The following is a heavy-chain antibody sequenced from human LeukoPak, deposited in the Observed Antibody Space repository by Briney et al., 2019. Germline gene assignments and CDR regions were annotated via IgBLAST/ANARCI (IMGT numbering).Heavy chain of an antibody. CDR2: IIPIFGTA. Sequence: GASVKVSCKASVGTFSSYAISWVRQAPGQGREWMGGIIPIFGTANYAQKFQGRVTITADKSTSTAYMELSSLRSEDTAVYYCARTPLIAADTVYYFDYWGQGTLVTVSS. CDR3: ARTPLIAADTVYYFDY. J-gene: IGHJ4*02. V-gene: IGHV1-69*06. D-gene: IGHD6-13*01. CDR1: VGTFSSYA.